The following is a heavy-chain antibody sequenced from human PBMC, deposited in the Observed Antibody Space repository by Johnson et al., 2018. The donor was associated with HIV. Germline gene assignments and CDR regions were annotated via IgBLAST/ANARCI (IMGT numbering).Heavy chain of an antibody. J-gene: IGHJ3*02. CDR2: ISWDGGST. D-gene: IGHD6-13*01. CDR1: GFTFSRYA. Sequence: VQLVESGGGLVQPGGSLRLSCEASGFTFSRYAMHWVRQAPGKGLEWVSGISWDGGSTYYADSVKGRFTISRDNAKNSLYLQMNSLRADDTALYYCARVRAAAVSDAFDIWGQGTMVTVSS. CDR3: ARVRAAAVSDAFDI. V-gene: IGHV3-9*01.